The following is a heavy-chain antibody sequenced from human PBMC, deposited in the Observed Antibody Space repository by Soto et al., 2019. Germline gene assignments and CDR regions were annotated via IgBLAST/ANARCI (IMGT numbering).Heavy chain of an antibody. V-gene: IGHV4-39*01. D-gene: IGHD1-26*01. J-gene: IGHJ5*02. CDR3: AKIEWELWGLNWFDP. CDR2: IYYSGST. Sequence: QLQLQESGPGLVKPSETLSLTCTVSGGSISSSSYYWGWIRQPPGKGLEWIGSIYYSGSTYYNPSLKSRVTISVDTSKNQFSLKLSSVTAADTAVYYCAKIEWELWGLNWFDPWGQGTLVTVSS. CDR1: GGSISSSSYY.